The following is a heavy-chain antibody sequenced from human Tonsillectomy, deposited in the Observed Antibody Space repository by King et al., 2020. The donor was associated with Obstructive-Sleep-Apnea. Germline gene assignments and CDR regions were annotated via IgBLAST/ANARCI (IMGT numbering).Heavy chain of an antibody. D-gene: IGHD4-17*01. CDR2: IRYDGSNK. V-gene: IGHV3-30*02. CDR3: AGDTVTTGSRYFDY. Sequence: QLVQSGGGVVQPGRSLRLSCAASGFTFSNYGMHWVRQAPGKGLEWVAFIRYDGSNKYYADSVKGRFTISRDNSKNTLYLQMDSLRAEDTAVYYCAGDTVTTGSRYFDYWGQGTLVTVSS. CDR1: GFTFSNYG. J-gene: IGHJ4*02.